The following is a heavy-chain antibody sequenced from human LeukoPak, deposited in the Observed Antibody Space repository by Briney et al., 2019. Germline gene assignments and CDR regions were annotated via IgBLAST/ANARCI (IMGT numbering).Heavy chain of an antibody. J-gene: IGHJ6*02. CDR3: TRGITILHYYGMDV. CDR1: RLTFGVSG. D-gene: IGHD3-9*01. CDR2: IRSKAYGGTT. V-gene: IGHV3-49*04. Sequence: GSLRLNCNSSRLTFGVSGMCRVRKGPRTGLQSAVFIRSKAYGGTTEYAASVTGRFTISRDDSKSIAYLQMNSLKTEDTAVYYCTRGITILHYYGMDVWGQGTTVTVSS.